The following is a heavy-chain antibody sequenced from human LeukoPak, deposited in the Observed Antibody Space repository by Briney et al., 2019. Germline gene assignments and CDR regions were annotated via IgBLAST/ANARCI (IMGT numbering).Heavy chain of an antibody. J-gene: IGHJ4*02. V-gene: IGHV4-30-2*01. D-gene: IGHD3-22*01. CDR2: IYHSGST. CDR1: GGSISSGGYS. CDR3: ARGDSGYYDSSGYLDY. Sequence: PSETLSLTCAVSGGSISSGGYSWSWIRQPPGKGLEWIGYIYHSGSTYYNPSLKSRVTISVDRSKNQFSLKLSSVTAADTAVYYCARGDSGYYDSSGYLDYWAREPWSPSPQ.